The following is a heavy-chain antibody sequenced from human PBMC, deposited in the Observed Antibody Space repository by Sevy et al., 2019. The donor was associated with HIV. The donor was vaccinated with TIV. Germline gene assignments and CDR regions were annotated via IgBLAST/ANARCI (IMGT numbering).Heavy chain of an antibody. V-gene: IGHV3-30-3*01. CDR3: ARVAVSYCPNACYYRFDY. D-gene: IGHD2-8*01. Sequence: GGSLRLSCAVSGFSFSHYAFHWVRQAPGKGLEWVSLISYDGTYKYYADSVKGRFTNSSDNSKNTLYLQTNSLRGNDTAVYYCARVAVSYCPNACYYRFDYWGPGALVTVSS. CDR1: GFSFSHYA. CDR2: ISYDGTYK. J-gene: IGHJ4*02.